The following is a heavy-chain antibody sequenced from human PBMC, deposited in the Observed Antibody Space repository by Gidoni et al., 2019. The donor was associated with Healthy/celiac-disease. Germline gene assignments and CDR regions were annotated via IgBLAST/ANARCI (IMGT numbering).Heavy chain of an antibody. J-gene: IGHJ4*02. CDR2: IVVGSGNT. D-gene: IGHD2-15*01. V-gene: IGHV1-58*01. CDR3: AAEYCSGGSGYNFDY. Sequence: QMQLVQSGPDVKKPGTSVKVSCKASGFTFTSSAVQWVRQARGQRLEWIGWIVVGSGNTNYAQKFQERVTITRDMSTSTAYMELSSLRSEDTAVYYCAAEYCSGGSGYNFDYWGQGTLVTVSS. CDR1: GFTFTSSA.